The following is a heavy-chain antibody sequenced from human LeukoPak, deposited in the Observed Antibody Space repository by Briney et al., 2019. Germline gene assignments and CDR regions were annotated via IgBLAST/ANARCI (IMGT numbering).Heavy chain of an antibody. Sequence: PGGSLRLSCAASGFTFNNYAMNWVRQAPGKGLEWGSSIDESGDKTHYADSVKGRFTISRDNSQNTLYLQMNSLRAEDTALYYCAKQWVDCWGQGALVTVSS. J-gene: IGHJ4*02. CDR3: AKQWVDC. CDR2: IDESGDKT. CDR1: GFTFNNYA. D-gene: IGHD1-26*01. V-gene: IGHV3-23*01.